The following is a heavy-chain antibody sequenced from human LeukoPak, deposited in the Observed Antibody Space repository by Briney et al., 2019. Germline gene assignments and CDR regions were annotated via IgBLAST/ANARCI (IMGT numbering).Heavy chain of an antibody. CDR3: ARGGSYPPFDY. CDR1: GYTFTGYY. V-gene: IGHV1-2*02. CDR2: INPNSGGT. D-gene: IGHD1-26*01. J-gene: IGHJ4*02. Sequence: ASVKVSCKASGYTFTGYYLHRVRQAPGQGLEWMGWINPNSGGTNYAQKFQGMVTMTRDTSISTAYMELSRLNSADTAVYYCARGGSYPPFDYWGQGTLVTVSS.